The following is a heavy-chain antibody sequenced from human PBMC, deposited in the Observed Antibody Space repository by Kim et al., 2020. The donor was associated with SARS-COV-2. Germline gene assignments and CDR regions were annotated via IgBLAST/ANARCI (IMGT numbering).Heavy chain of an antibody. D-gene: IGHD6-6*01. CDR3: ARMYSSSPGWFDP. J-gene: IGHJ5*02. Sequence: YADSVKGRFTISRDNAKNSLYLQMNSLRAEDTAVYYCARMYSSSPGWFDPWGQGTLVTVSS. V-gene: IGHV3-21*01.